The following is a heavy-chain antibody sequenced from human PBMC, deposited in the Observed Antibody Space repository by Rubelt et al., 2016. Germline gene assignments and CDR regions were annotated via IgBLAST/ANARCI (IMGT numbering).Heavy chain of an antibody. Sequence: QVQLQQWGAGLLKPSETLSLTCAVYGGSFSGYYWSWIRQPPGKGLEWIGEINHSGSTNYKPSRKSRVTISVDASKNQCSLKLSSVTAADTAVYYCASRGRYYGSGSYPPRTGIVDYWGQGTLVTVSS. CDR1: GGSFSGYY. D-gene: IGHD3-10*01. CDR3: ASRGRYYGSGSYPPRTGIVDY. J-gene: IGHJ4*02. CDR2: INHSGST. V-gene: IGHV4-34*01.